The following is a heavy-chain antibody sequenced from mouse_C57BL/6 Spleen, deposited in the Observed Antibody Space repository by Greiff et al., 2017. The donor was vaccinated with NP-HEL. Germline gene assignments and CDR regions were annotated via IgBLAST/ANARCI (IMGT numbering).Heavy chain of an antibody. V-gene: IGHV3-6*01. CDR3: ARAYGYGFAY. D-gene: IGHD2-2*01. CDR2: ISYDGSN. Sequence: VQLKESGPGLVKPSQSLSLTCSVTGYSITSGYYWNWIRQFPGNKLEWMGYISYDGSNNYNPSLKNRISITRDTSKNQFFLKLNSVTTEDTATYYCARAYGYGFAYWGQGTLVTVSA. J-gene: IGHJ3*01. CDR1: GYSITSGYY.